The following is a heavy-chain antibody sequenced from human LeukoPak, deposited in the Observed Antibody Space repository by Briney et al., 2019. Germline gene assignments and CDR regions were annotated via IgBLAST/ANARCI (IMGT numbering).Heavy chain of an antibody. J-gene: IGHJ4*02. Sequence: GGSLRLSCAASGFTFDDYAMHWVRQAPGKGLEWVSGISWNGGSIGYADSVKGRFTISRDNAKNSLYLQMNSLRAEDTALYYCANKDYWGQGTLVTVSS. CDR3: ANKDY. CDR1: GFTFDDYA. V-gene: IGHV3-9*01. CDR2: ISWNGGSI.